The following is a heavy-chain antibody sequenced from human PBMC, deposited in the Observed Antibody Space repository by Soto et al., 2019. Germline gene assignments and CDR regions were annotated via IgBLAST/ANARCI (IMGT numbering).Heavy chain of an antibody. D-gene: IGHD3-22*01. CDR3: ARRDSSGFPDY. V-gene: IGHV5-51*01. J-gene: IGHJ4*01. Sequence: PXEXLKISCKSSGYXFNNNWIVWVRQMPGKGLEWMGIIHPGDSDSRYSPSFQGQVTMSVDKSINTAYLQWSSLKASDTAMYYCARRDSSGFPDYWGHGTLGTVS. CDR2: IHPGDSDS. CDR1: GYXFNNNW.